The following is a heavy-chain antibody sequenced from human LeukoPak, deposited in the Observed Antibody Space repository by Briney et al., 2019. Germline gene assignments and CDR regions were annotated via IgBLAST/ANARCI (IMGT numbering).Heavy chain of an antibody. Sequence: GGSLRLSCAASGFSFSNYAMSWVRQAPGKGLEWVSAISGSGGSTFYADSVKGRFTVSRDNSRNTLYLQMNSLRAEDTAVYYCAKIEGRGGSERACWGQGTRVTVPS. CDR3: AKIEGRGGSERAC. V-gene: IGHV3-23*01. CDR1: GFSFSNYA. CDR2: ISGSGGST. J-gene: IGHJ4*02.